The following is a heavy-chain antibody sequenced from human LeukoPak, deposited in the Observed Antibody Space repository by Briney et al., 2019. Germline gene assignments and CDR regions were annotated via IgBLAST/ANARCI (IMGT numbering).Heavy chain of an antibody. J-gene: IGHJ3*02. D-gene: IGHD3-22*01. V-gene: IGHV1-58*02. CDR3: AAGYYYDSSGYRDAFDI. CDR2: IVVGSGNT. Sequence: SVKVSCKASGFTFTSSAMQWVRQARGQRLEWIRWIVVGSGNTNYAQKFQERVTITRDMSTSTAYMELSSLRSEDTAVYYCAAGYYYDSSGYRDAFDIWGQGTMVTVSS. CDR1: GFTFTSSA.